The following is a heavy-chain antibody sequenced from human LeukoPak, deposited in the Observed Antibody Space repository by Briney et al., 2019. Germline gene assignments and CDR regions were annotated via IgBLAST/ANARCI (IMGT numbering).Heavy chain of an antibody. CDR1: GDSISTSKYY. Sequence: SETLSLTCNVSGDSISTSKYYWGWIRQPPGKGLEWIGSIYFSGSTYYNPSLKSRVTIFVDTSKNQFSLKLSSVTAADTAVYYCAREGDNTVTTAFDYWGQGTLVTVSS. D-gene: IGHD4-17*01. V-gene: IGHV4-39*07. CDR3: AREGDNTVTTAFDY. CDR2: IYFSGST. J-gene: IGHJ4*02.